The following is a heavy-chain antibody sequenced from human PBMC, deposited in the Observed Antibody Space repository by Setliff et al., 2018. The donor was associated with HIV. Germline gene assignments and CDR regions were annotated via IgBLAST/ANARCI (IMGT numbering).Heavy chain of an antibody. D-gene: IGHD3-10*01. CDR3: ARDGPLEGSYRYYYYMDV. J-gene: IGHJ6*03. CDR2: IYYSGST. V-gene: IGHV4-59*11. Sequence: PSETLSLTCTVSGGSISSHYWSWIRQPPGKGLEWIGYIYYSGSTNYNPSPKSRVTISVDTSKNQFSLKLSSVTAADTAVYYCARDGPLEGSYRYYYYMDVWGKGTTVTV. CDR1: GGSISSHY.